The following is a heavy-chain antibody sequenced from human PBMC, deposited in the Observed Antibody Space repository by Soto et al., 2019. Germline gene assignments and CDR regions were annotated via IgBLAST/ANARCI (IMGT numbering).Heavy chain of an antibody. CDR3: ATDPIGEGFDY. CDR1: GGTFSSYA. Sequence: GASVKVSCKASGGTFSSYAISWVRQAPGQGLEWMGGIIPIFGTANYAQKFQGRVTITADESTSTAYMELSSLRSEDTAVYYFATDPIGEGFDYWGQGTLFTVSS. V-gene: IGHV1-69*13. J-gene: IGHJ4*02. D-gene: IGHD3-10*01. CDR2: IIPIFGTA.